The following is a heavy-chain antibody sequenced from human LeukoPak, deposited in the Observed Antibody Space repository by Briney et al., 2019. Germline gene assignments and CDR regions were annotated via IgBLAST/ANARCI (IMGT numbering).Heavy chain of an antibody. CDR3: ARGSYGDHAFDY. CDR1: GGTFSSYA. J-gene: IGHJ4*02. CDR2: IIPIFGTA. Sequence: ASVKVSCKASGGTFSSYAISWVRQAPGQGLEWMGGIIPIFGTANYAQKFQGRVTITADESTSTAYMELSSLRSEDTAVYYCARGSYGDHAFDYWGQGALVTVSS. D-gene: IGHD4-17*01. V-gene: IGHV1-69*13.